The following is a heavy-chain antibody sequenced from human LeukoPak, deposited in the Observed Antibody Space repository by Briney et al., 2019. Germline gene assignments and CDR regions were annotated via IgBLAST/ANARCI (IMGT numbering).Heavy chain of an antibody. CDR2: ISGPGSTI. Sequence: GGSLRLSCVASGFNISDYYMTWIRQAPGKGLEWVSYISGPGSTIYYADSVKGRFTISRDNAKNSLFLQMNNLRAEDTAVYYCARDEGSGSCPLGVWGRGTTVTISS. J-gene: IGHJ6*04. D-gene: IGHD3-10*01. CDR3: ARDEGSGSCPLGV. V-gene: IGHV3-11*01. CDR1: GFNISDYY.